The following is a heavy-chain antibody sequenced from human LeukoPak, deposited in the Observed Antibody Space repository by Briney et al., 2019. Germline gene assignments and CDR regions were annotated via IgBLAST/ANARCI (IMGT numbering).Heavy chain of an antibody. CDR3: ARDRPDYYYYYYMDV. CDR1: GGSFSGYY. J-gene: IGHJ6*03. D-gene: IGHD6-6*01. V-gene: IGHV4-34*01. Sequence: PSETLSLTCAVYGGSFSGYYWSWIRQPPGKGLEWIGEINHSGSTNYNPSLKSRVTISVDTSKNQFSLKLSSVTAADTAVYYCARDRPDYYYYYYMDVWGKGTTVTVSS. CDR2: INHSGST.